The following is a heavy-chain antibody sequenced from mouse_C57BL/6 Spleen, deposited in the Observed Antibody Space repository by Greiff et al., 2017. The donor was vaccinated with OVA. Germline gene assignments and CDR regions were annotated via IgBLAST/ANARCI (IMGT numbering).Heavy chain of an antibody. CDR3: ARPQYYGSSYWYFDV. Sequence: QVQLQQPGAELVRPGTSVKLSCKASGYTFTSYWMHWVKQRPGQGLEWIGVIDPSDSYTNYNQKFKGKATLTLNTSSSTAYMQLNSLTSEDSAVYYCARPQYYGSSYWYFDVWGTGTTVTVSS. D-gene: IGHD1-1*01. CDR1: GYTFTSYW. CDR2: IDPSDSYT. V-gene: IGHV1-59*01. J-gene: IGHJ1*03.